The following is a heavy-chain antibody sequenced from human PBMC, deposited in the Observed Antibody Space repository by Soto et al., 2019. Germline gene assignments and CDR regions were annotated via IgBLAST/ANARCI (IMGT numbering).Heavy chain of an antibody. Sequence: QITLKESGPTLVKPTQTLTLTCTFSGFSLSSPAVGVNWIRQPPGKALEWLALIYWDDDKQYSPSLRSRLTIPKDTSKNQVVLTMTNMYPVDTATYYCAHGSGWLSDYWGQGTLVTVSS. D-gene: IGHD6-19*01. CDR2: IYWDDDK. J-gene: IGHJ4*02. CDR1: GFSLSSPAVG. V-gene: IGHV2-5*02. CDR3: AHGSGWLSDY.